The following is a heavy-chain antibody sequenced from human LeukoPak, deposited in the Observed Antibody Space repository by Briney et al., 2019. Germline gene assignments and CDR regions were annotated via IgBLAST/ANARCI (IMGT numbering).Heavy chain of an antibody. Sequence: MPSETLSLTCAVYGGSFSGYYWSWIRQPPGKGLEWIGEINHSGSTNYNPSLKSRVTISVDTSKNQFSLKLSSVTAADTAVYYCAPRAKRRYYYGMDVWGQGTTVTVSS. CDR3: APRAKRRYYYGMDV. V-gene: IGHV4-34*01. J-gene: IGHJ6*02. D-gene: IGHD1-26*01. CDR2: INHSGST. CDR1: GGSFSGYY.